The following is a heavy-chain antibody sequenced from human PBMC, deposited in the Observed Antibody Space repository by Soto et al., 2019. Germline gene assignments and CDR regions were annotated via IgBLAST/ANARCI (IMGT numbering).Heavy chain of an antibody. V-gene: IGHV4-59*01. CDR1: GGNLSSYD. J-gene: IGHJ6*02. CDR2: IYYSGST. D-gene: IGHD3-3*01. Sequence: PSETLSLPCTFYGGNLSSYDWSWIRTPPGKGLEWIGYIYYSGSTNYNPSLKSRVTISVDTSKNQFSLKLSSVTAADTAVYYCARETRITIFGVVTSYGMDVWGQGTTVTVSS. CDR3: ARETRITIFGVVTSYGMDV.